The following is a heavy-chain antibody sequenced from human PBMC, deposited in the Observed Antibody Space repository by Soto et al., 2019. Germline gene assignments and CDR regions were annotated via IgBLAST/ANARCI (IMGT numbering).Heavy chain of an antibody. D-gene: IGHD2-15*01. J-gene: IGHJ4*02. CDR2: IIPIFGTT. CDR3: ARGVVAYYFDN. V-gene: IGHV1-69*01. CDR1: GGTFRTYA. Sequence: QVQRVQSGAEVKKPGSSVKVSCKASGGTFRTYAITWVRQAPGQGLEWLGGIIPIFGTTDYARKFQGRVTISAAESMSTVFIELSSLTSEDTAVYYCARGVVAYYFDNWGQGTLGTVSS.